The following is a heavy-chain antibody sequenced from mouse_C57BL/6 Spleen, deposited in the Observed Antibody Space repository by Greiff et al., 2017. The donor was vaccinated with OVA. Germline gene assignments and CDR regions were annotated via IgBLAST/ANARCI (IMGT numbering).Heavy chain of an antibody. V-gene: IGHV1-50*01. D-gene: IGHD2-3*01. Sequence: VQLQQPGAELVKPGASVKLSCKASGYTFTSYWMQWVKQRPGQGLEWIGEIDPSDSYTNYNQKFKGKATLTVDTSSSTAYMQLSSLTSEDSAVYYCARGDGYYPYYAMDYWGQGTSVTVSS. CDR2: IDPSDSYT. J-gene: IGHJ4*01. CDR3: ARGDGYYPYYAMDY. CDR1: GYTFTSYW.